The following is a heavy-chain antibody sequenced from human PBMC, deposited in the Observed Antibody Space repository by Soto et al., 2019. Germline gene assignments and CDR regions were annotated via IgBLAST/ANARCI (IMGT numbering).Heavy chain of an antibody. CDR1: GFTFSSYS. J-gene: IGHJ1*01. CDR2: ISSSSSYI. D-gene: IGHD3-22*01. V-gene: IGHV3-21*01. CDR3: ASYYYDSSGYGEYFQH. Sequence: PGGSLRLSCAASGFTFSSYSMNWVRQAPGKGLEWVSSISSSSSYIYYADSVKGRFTISRDNAKNSLYLQMNSLRAEDTAVYYCASYYYDSSGYGEYFQHWGQGTLVTVSS.